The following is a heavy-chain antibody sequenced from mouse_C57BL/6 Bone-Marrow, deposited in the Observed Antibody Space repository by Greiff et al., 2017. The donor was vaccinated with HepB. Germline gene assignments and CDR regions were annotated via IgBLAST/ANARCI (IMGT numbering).Heavy chain of an antibody. D-gene: IGHD1-1*01. J-gene: IGHJ4*01. V-gene: IGHV2-3*01. CDR3: AKEGVTTVVTKDYTMDY. Sequence: QVQLKESGPGLVAPSQCLSITCTVSGFSLTSYGVSWVRQPPGKGLEWLGVIWGDGSTNYHSALISRLSINKDNSKGQVFLKLNSLQTNDTATYYYAKEGVTTVVTKDYTMDYWGQGNSVTVSS. CDR2: IWGDGST. CDR1: GFSLTSYG.